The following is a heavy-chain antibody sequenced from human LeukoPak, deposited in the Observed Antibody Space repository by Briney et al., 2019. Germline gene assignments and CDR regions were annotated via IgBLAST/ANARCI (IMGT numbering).Heavy chain of an antibody. CDR1: GFTFSNYW. CDR3: ARDGDTSGYTD. D-gene: IGHD3-22*01. Sequence: PGGSLRLSCAASGFTFSNYWMTWVRQAPGKGLEWVANIKQDGSEKYYVDSVKGRFTISRDNAKNSLYLQMNSLRADDTAVYYCARDGDTSGYTDWGQGTLVTVSS. V-gene: IGHV3-7*01. J-gene: IGHJ4*02. CDR2: IKQDGSEK.